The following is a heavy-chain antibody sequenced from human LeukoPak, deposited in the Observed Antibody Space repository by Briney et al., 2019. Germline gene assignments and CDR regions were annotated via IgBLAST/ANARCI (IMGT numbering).Heavy chain of an antibody. CDR1: GGSISSGGYY. J-gene: IGHJ3*02. D-gene: IGHD6-19*01. Sequence: PSQTLSLTCTVSGGSISSGGYYWSWIRQHPGKGLEWIGYIYYSGSTYYNPSLKSRVTISVDTSKSQFSLKLSSVTAADTAVYYCAREVAGRFAFDIWGQGTMVTVSS. V-gene: IGHV4-31*03. CDR2: IYYSGST. CDR3: AREVAGRFAFDI.